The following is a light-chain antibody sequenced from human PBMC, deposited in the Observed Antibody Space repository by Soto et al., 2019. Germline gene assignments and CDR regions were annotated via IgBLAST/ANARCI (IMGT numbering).Light chain of an antibody. J-gene: IGLJ2*01. V-gene: IGLV6-57*04. CDR1: SGSIGSNS. Sequence: NFMLTQPHSVSESPGKTVTISCTRSSGSIGSNSVQWYRQRPGSAPTIVIYEDDQRPSGVPNRFAGSIDRSSNSASHTISGLQTEDEADYYCQSYDTNTVVFGGGTKLTVL. CDR2: EDD. CDR3: QSYDTNTVV.